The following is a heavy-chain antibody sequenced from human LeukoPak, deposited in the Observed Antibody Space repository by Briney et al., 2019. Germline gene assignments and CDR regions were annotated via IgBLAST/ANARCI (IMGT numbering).Heavy chain of an antibody. CDR3: AKGLLWFGELWPFRFDY. D-gene: IGHD3-10*01. V-gene: IGHV3-30*02. Sequence: AGGSLRLSCAASGFTFSSYGMHWVRQAPGKGLEWVAFIRYDGSNKYYADSVKGRFTISRDNSKNTLYLQMNSLRAEDTAVYYCAKGLLWFGELWPFRFDYWGQGTLVTVSS. CDR2: IRYDGSNK. CDR1: GFTFSSYG. J-gene: IGHJ4*02.